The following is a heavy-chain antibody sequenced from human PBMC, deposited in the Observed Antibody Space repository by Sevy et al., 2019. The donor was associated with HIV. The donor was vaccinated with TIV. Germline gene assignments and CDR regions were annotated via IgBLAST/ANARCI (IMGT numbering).Heavy chain of an antibody. J-gene: IGHJ4*02. CDR2: INSEGSST. CDR1: GFTFSSYL. V-gene: IGHV3-74*01. Sequence: GGSLRLSCAASGFTFSSYLMHWVRQAPGKGPVWVSRINSEGSSTSYAESVKGRFTISRDNARNTLYLEMNSLRSEDTAVYYCARGQGYWGQGTLVTVSS. CDR3: ARGQGY.